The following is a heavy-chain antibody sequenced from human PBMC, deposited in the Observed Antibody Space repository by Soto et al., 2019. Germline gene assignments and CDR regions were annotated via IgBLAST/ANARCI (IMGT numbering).Heavy chain of an antibody. J-gene: IGHJ4*02. CDR3: ARDYYYDSSDYSPPLY. CDR1: GFTVSSNY. Sequence: EVQLVESGGGLVQPGGSLRLSCAASGFTVSSNYMSWVRQAPGKGLEWVSVIYSGGSTYYADSVKGRFTISRDNSKNTLYLQMNSLRAEDTAVYYCARDYYYDSSDYSPPLYWGQGTLVTVSS. V-gene: IGHV3-66*01. CDR2: IYSGGST. D-gene: IGHD3-22*01.